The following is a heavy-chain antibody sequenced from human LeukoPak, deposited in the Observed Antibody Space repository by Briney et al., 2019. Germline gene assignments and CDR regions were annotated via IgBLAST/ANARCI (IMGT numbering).Heavy chain of an antibody. CDR2: IIPIFGTA. D-gene: IGHD4-17*01. Sequence: SVKVSCKASGGTFSSYAISWVRQAPGQGLEWMGGIIPIFGTANYAQKFQGRVTITADESTSTAYMELSSLRSEDTAVYYCARGGYGDYGHDAFDIWGLGTLVTVSS. J-gene: IGHJ3*02. CDR3: ARGGYGDYGHDAFDI. CDR1: GGTFSSYA. V-gene: IGHV1-69*13.